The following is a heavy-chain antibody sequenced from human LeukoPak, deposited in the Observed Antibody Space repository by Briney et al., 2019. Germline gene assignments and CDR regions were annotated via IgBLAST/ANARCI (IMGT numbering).Heavy chain of an antibody. V-gene: IGHV1-2*02. Sequence: GASVKVSCKASGYTFTGYYMHWVRQAPGQGLEWMGWINPNSGGTNYAQKFQGRVTMTRDTSISTAYMELSSLRSDDTAVCYCAIQPWGSGNNWYFDLWGRGTLVTVSS. D-gene: IGHD7-27*01. CDR1: GYTFTGYY. J-gene: IGHJ2*01. CDR3: AIQPWGSGNNWYFDL. CDR2: INPNSGGT.